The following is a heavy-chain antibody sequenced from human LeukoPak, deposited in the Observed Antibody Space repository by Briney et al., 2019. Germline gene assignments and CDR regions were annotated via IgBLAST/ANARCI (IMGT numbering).Heavy chain of an antibody. J-gene: IGHJ4*02. Sequence: GGSLRLSCAASGFTFSSYAMSWVRQAPGKGLEWVSAISGSGGSTYYADSVKGRFTISRDNSKNTLYLQMNSLRAEDTAVYYCAKGSYHYDSSGYYLGWGQGTLVTVSS. V-gene: IGHV3-23*01. D-gene: IGHD3-22*01. CDR1: GFTFSSYA. CDR3: AKGSYHYDSSGYYLG. CDR2: ISGSGGST.